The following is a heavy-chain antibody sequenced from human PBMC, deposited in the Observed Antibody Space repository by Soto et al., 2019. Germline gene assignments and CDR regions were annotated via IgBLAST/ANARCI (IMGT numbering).Heavy chain of an antibody. V-gene: IGHV4-30-4*01. CDR3: ARVRIIVVVTSGPNWFDP. Sequence: QVQLQESGPGLVKPSQTLSLTCTVSGGSISSGDYYWSWIRQPPGKGLEWIGYIYYNGGTYYNPSLKSRVTISVDTSKNQFSLKLSSVTAADPAVYYCARVRIIVVVTSGPNWFDPWGQGILVTVSS. CDR1: GGSISSGDYY. CDR2: IYYNGGT. J-gene: IGHJ5*02. D-gene: IGHD2-15*01.